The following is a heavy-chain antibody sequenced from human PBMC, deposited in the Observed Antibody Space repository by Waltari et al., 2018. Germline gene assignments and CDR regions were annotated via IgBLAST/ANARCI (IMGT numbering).Heavy chain of an antibody. CDR3: AKDTDWYLDY. D-gene: IGHD2-21*01. Sequence: EVQLLESGGGLVQPGGSLRLSCAAPGFTFSSSAMSWVRQAPGNGLEWVSVIYSGGSTSYADSVKGQFTVSNDYSKDTMYLQMDSLRADDTAVYYCAKDTDWYLDYWGQGTLVTVSS. V-gene: IGHV3-23*03. J-gene: IGHJ4*02. CDR1: GFTFSSSA. CDR2: IYSGGST.